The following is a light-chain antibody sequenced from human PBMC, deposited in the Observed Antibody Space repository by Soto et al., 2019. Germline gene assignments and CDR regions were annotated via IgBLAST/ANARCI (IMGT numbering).Light chain of an antibody. J-gene: IGKJ1*01. CDR2: GAS. CDR3: QQYGSSGT. V-gene: IGKV3-20*01. Sequence: EIVMTQSPATVPVSPGERVTLSCRASQSVSSYLAWYQQKPGQAPRLLIYGASNRATGIPDRFSGSGSGTDFTLTISRLEPEDFAVYYCQQYGSSGTFGQGTKVDIK. CDR1: QSVSSY.